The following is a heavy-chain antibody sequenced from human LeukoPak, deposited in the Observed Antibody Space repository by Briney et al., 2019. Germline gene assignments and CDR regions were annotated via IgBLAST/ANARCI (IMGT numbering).Heavy chain of an antibody. V-gene: IGHV4-59*11. CDR3: ARAVSGSDYWFDP. J-gene: IGHJ5*02. D-gene: IGHD5-12*01. CDR2: IFSSGST. CDR1: GGFMTSHY. Sequence: SETLSLTCNVSGGFMTSHYWTWIRQTPGEGLEWIGCIFSSGSTNYNPSLKSRVTISVDTSKKQFSLNLRSLTAADTAVYYCARAVSGSDYWFDPWGQGTQVTVSS.